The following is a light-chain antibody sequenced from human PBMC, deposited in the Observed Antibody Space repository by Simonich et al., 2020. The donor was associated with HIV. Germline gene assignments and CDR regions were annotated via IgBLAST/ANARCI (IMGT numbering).Light chain of an antibody. J-gene: IGLJ2*01. CDR2: DVS. CDR3: SSYTSSTVV. Sequence: QSALTQPASVSGSPGQSITISCTGTSSDVCGYNYVSWYQQHPGKAPKLMSYDVSNRPSGVSNRFSGSKSGNTASLTISGLQAEDEADYYCSSYTSSTVVFGGGTKLTVL. CDR1: SSDVCGYNY. V-gene: IGLV2-14*03.